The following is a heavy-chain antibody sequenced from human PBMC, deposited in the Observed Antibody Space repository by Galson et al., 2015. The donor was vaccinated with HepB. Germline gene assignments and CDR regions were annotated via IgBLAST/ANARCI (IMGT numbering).Heavy chain of an antibody. V-gene: IGHV4-61*01. Sequence: ETLSLTCTVSGGSVSSGSYYWRWIRQPPGKGLEWIGYIYYTGSTNYNPSLKSRVTISVDTSKNRFSLWLTSVTAADTAVYYCARDLRGDYGDSEWYFDLWGRGTLVTVSS. D-gene: IGHD4-17*01. CDR2: IYYTGST. CDR3: ARDLRGDYGDSEWYFDL. J-gene: IGHJ2*01. CDR1: GGSVSSGSYY.